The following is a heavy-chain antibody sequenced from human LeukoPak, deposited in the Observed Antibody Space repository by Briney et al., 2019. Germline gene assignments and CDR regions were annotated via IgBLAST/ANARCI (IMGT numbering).Heavy chain of an antibody. CDR2: FDLEDGET. CDR3: ATEQITQYSSSWPGGLDY. D-gene: IGHD6-13*01. V-gene: IGHV1-24*01. Sequence: ASVKVSCKVSGYTLTELSMHWVRQAPGKGLEWMGGFDLEDGETICAQKFQGRVTMTEDTSTDTAYMELSSLRSEDTAVYYCATEQITQYSSSWPGGLDYWGQGTLVTVSS. J-gene: IGHJ4*02. CDR1: GYTLTELS.